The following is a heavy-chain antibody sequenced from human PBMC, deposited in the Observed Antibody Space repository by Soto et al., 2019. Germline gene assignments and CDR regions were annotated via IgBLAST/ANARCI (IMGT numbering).Heavy chain of an antibody. V-gene: IGHV3-53*01. J-gene: IGHJ4*01. CDR3: ARVVLVGATPDYFDH. CDR1: GFTVRRNF. Sequence: ESGGGLIQPGGSLRLSCAVSGFTVRRNFMSWIRQAPGKGLEWVSIIYSGGTTYYADSVKGRFTISGDNSKNTLYLQMNSLRVEDTATYYCARVVLVGATPDYFDHWGQGTLVTVSS. CDR2: IYSGGTT. D-gene: IGHD1-26*01.